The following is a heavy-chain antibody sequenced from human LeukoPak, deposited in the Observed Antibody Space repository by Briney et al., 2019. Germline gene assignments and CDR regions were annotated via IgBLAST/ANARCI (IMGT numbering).Heavy chain of an antibody. CDR3: ARDYRNNWFDP. Sequence: SEILSLTCTVSGGSISSYYWSWIRQPPGKGLEWIGYIYYSGSTNYNPSLKSRVTISVDTSKNQFSLKRSSVTAADTAVYYCARDYRNNWFDPGGQGTLVTVSS. J-gene: IGHJ5*02. CDR2: IYYSGST. D-gene: IGHD1-26*01. V-gene: IGHV4-59*01. CDR1: GGSISSYY.